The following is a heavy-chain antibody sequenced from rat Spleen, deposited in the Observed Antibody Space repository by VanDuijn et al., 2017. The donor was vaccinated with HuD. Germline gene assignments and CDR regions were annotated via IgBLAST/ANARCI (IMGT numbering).Heavy chain of an antibody. CDR3: TTGGALAY. J-gene: IGHJ3*01. CDR1: GLSFSNYD. Sequence: EVQLVESGGGLVQPGRSMKLSCAASGLSFSNYDMAWVRQAPTKGLEWVASISYDGTATYYRDSVKGRFTLSRDNAKSTLYLQMDSLTSEDTATYYCTTGGALAYWGRGALVTVSS. V-gene: IGHV5-20*01. CDR2: ISYDGTAT.